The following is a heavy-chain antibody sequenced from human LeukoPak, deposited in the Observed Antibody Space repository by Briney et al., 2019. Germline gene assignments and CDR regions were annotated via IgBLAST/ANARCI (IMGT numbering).Heavy chain of an antibody. CDR3: ARVRDGSGSYRRPIDS. V-gene: IGHV4-59*08. D-gene: IGHD3-10*01. Sequence: KPSETLSLTCTVSGGSISSYYWSWIRQPPGKGLEWIGYIYYSGSTNYNPSLKSRVTISVDTSKNQFSLKLISVTAADTAVYYCARVRDGSGSYRRPIDSWGQGTLVTVSS. CDR1: GGSISSYY. CDR2: IYYSGST. J-gene: IGHJ4*02.